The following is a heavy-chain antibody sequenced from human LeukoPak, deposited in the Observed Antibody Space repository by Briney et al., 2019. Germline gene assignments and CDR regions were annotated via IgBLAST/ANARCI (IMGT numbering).Heavy chain of an antibody. CDR2: ISAYNGNT. V-gene: IGHV1-18*01. CDR3: ARVWSAAGTNWFDP. D-gene: IGHD6-13*01. J-gene: IGHJ5*02. CDR1: GYTFTSYG. Sequence: ASVKVSFKASGYTFTSYGISWVRQAPGQGLEWMGWISAYNGNTNYAQKLQGRVTMTTDTSTSTAYMELRSLRSDDTAVYYCARVWSAAGTNWFDPWGQGTLVTVSS.